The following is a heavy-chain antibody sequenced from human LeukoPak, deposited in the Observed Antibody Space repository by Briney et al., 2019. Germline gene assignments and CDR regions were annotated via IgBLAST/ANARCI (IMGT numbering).Heavy chain of an antibody. CDR3: AKDSNSWAFDI. CDR1: GFTFSNFW. V-gene: IGHV3-7*03. CDR2: IKQDGSDR. D-gene: IGHD6-6*01. Sequence: GGSLRLSCAASGFTFSNFWMSWVRQAPGKGLEWVANIKQDGSDRYYVDSVEGRFTISRDNAKNTLYLQMNILRAEDTAAYYCAKDSNSWAFDIWGQGTMVTVSS. J-gene: IGHJ3*02.